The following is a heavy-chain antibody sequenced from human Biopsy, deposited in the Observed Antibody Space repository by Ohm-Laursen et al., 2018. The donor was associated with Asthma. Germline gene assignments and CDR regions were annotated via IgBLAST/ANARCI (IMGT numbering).Heavy chain of an antibody. CDR3: ARHWNWGSFFDY. CDR1: GGSMSSSSYS. CDR2: ISYTGNT. J-gene: IGHJ4*02. Sequence: SDTLSLTCAVSGGSMSSSSYSWGWIRQPPGKGLEWIGSISYTGNTDIPSLRSRVTLSVDTSTNNFSLKLTSVTAADTAVFYCARHWNWGSFFDYWGQGMLVTVSS. D-gene: IGHD7-27*01. V-gene: IGHV4-39*01.